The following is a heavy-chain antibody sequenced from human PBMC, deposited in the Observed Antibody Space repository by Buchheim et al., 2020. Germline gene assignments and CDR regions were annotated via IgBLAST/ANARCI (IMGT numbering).Heavy chain of an antibody. J-gene: IGHJ6*03. D-gene: IGHD1-7*01. V-gene: IGHV4-34*01. CDR1: GGSFSGYY. CDR2: INHSGST. CDR3: ARGRYNWNYDYYYYMDV. Sequence: QVQLQQWGAGLLKPSETLSLTCAVYGGSFSGYYWSWIRQPPGKGLEWIGEINHSGSTNYNPSLKSRVTISVDTSKNQFSLKLSSVTAADTAVYYCARGRYNWNYDYYYYMDVWGKGTT.